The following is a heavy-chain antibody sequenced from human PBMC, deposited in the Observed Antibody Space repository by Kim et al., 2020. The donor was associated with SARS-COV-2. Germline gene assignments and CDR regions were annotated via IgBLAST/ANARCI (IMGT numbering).Heavy chain of an antibody. Sequence: GESLKISCKGSGYSFTSYWIGWVRQMPGKGLEWMGIIYPGDSDTRYSPSFQGQVTISADKSISTAYLQWSSLKASDTAMYYCARWGPTVAGPPYYGMDVWGQGTTVTVSS. CDR2: IYPGDSDT. V-gene: IGHV5-51*01. CDR3: ARWGPTVAGPPYYGMDV. CDR1: GYSFTSYW. D-gene: IGHD6-19*01. J-gene: IGHJ6*02.